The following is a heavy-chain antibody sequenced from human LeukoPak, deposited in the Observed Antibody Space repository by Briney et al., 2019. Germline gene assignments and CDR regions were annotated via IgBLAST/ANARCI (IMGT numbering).Heavy chain of an antibody. D-gene: IGHD1-1*01. CDR1: GGSISSGNYY. CDR3: ARVVGTYYFDY. Sequence: SETLSLTCTVSGGSISSGNYYWGWIRQPPGKGLEWIGSIYYSGSTYYNPSLKSRVTISVDTSKSQFSLKLSSVTAADTAVYYCARVVGTYYFDYWGQGTLVTVSS. J-gene: IGHJ4*02. CDR2: IYYSGST. V-gene: IGHV4-39*07.